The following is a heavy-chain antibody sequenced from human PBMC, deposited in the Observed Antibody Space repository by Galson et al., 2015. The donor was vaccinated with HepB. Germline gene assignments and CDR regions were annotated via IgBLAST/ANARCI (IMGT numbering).Heavy chain of an antibody. Sequence: SLRLSCAASGFIFSDHAMHWVRQAPGKGLEWVAVISYDGSNEYYADSVKGRFSISRDSSKNTLFLQMNSLRVEDTAAYYCARPRSSARNWYFDLWGRGTLLTVSS. CDR1: GFIFSDHA. CDR2: ISYDGSNE. V-gene: IGHV3-30*04. J-gene: IGHJ2*01. D-gene: IGHD6-19*01. CDR3: ARPRSSARNWYFDL.